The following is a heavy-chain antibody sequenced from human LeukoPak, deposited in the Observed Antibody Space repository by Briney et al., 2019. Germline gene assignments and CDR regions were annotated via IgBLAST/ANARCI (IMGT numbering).Heavy chain of an antibody. CDR2: ISGSGGST. V-gene: IGHV3-23*01. CDR3: AKEGRYYGSGSYPLDPYYYYYYYMDV. CDR1: AFTFSSYA. D-gene: IGHD3-10*01. J-gene: IGHJ6*03. Sequence: PGGSLRLSCVASAFTFSSYAVSWVRQAPGKGLEWVSAISGSGGSTYYADSVKGRFTISRDNSKNTLYLQMNSLRAEDTAVYYCAKEGRYYGSGSYPLDPYYYYYYYMDVWGKGTTVTVSS.